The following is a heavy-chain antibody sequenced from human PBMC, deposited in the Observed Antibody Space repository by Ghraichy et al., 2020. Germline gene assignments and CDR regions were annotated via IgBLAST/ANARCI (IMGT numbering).Heavy chain of an antibody. D-gene: IGHD6-19*01. CDR1: GFTFSSYG. J-gene: IGHJ4*02. CDR2: IVGSGTST. CDR3: AKDLGQWPY. V-gene: IGHV3-23*01. Sequence: GGSLRLSCAASGFTFSSYGMSWVRQAPGKGLEWVSAIVGSGTSTYYADSVKGRFTISRDNSKNTLYLQMNSLRAEDTAVYYCAKDLGQWPYWGQGTLVTVSS.